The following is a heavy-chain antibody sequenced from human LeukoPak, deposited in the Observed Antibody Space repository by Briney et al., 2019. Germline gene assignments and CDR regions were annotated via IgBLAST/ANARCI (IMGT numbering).Heavy chain of an antibody. CDR2: ISYDGSNK. V-gene: IGHV3-30-3*01. CDR3: AKERVEMATILDY. CDR1: GFTFSSYA. Sequence: GGSLRLSCAASGFTFSSYAMHWVRQAPGKGLEWVAVISYDGSNKYYADSVKGRFTISRDNSKNTLYLQMNSLRAEDTAVYYCAKERVEMATILDYWGQGTLVTVSS. J-gene: IGHJ4*02. D-gene: IGHD5-24*01.